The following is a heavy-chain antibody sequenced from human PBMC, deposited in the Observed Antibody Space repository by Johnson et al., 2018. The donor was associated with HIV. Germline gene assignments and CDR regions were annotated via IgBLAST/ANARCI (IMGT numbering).Heavy chain of an antibody. D-gene: IGHD6-13*01. Sequence: QVQLVESGGGVVQPGKSLRLSCAASGFTFSIYTMHWVRQAPGKGLEWVAVISYDGSNTYYVDSVKGRFTISRDSSKNTLYLQRNSLRADDTALYCCARGGAGIAAAEDAFDIWGQGTMVTVSS. CDR3: ARGGAGIAAAEDAFDI. V-gene: IGHV3-30*04. CDR1: GFTFSIYT. CDR2: ISYDGSNT. J-gene: IGHJ3*02.